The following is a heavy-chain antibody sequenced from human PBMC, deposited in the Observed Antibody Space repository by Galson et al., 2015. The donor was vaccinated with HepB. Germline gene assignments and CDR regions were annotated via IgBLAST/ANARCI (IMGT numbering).Heavy chain of an antibody. J-gene: IGHJ6*02. V-gene: IGHV3-74*01. CDR2: INSDGSST. Sequence: SLRLSCAASGFTFSSYWMHWVRQAPGKGLVWVSRINSDGSSTSYADSVKGRFTISRDNAKNTLYLQMNSLRAEDTAVYYCARATIAIFGVGTRDYGMDVWGQGTTVTVSS. CDR1: GFTFSSYW. D-gene: IGHD3-3*01. CDR3: ARATIAIFGVGTRDYGMDV.